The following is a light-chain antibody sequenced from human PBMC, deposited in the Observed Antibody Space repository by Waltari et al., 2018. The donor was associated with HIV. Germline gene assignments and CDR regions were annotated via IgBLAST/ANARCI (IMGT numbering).Light chain of an antibody. Sequence: SYELTQPPSVSVSPGQAARITCSGDALPNKYAYWYQQKSGQATVLVIYEDSERPSGIPERFSGSSSGTMATLTISGAQVEDEADYYCYSTDSSGYPLFGGGTKLTVL. J-gene: IGLJ2*01. CDR1: ALPNKY. V-gene: IGLV3-10*01. CDR2: EDS. CDR3: YSTDSSGYPL.